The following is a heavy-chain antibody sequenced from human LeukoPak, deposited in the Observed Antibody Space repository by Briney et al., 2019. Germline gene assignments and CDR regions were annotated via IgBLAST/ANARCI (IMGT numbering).Heavy chain of an antibody. CDR2: IYYSGST. J-gene: IGHJ4*02. CDR3: ARDRDYGDYVGDRGFDY. V-gene: IGHV4-59*12. CDR1: GGSISSYY. D-gene: IGHD4-17*01. Sequence: SETLSLTCTVSGGSISSYYWSWIRQPPGKGLEWIGYIYYSGSTNYNPSLKSRVTISVDTSKNQFSLKLSSVTAADTAVYYCARDRDYGDYVGDRGFDYWGQGTLVTVSS.